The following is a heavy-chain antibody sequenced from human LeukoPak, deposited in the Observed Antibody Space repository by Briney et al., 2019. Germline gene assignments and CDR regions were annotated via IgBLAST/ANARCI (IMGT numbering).Heavy chain of an antibody. CDR2: TNWDGSTT. CDR1: GFTFDDYS. J-gene: IGHJ4*02. CDR3: AKSVVRGLIITGASFDF. V-gene: IGHV3-43*01. Sequence: QPGGSLRLSCAASGFTFDDYSMYWVRQAPGKGLEWVSLTNWDGSTTSYSDSVKGRFTISRDNSKTSLYLQMTSLRTEDTALYYCAKSVVRGLIITGASFDFWGQGTLVTVSS. D-gene: IGHD3-10*01.